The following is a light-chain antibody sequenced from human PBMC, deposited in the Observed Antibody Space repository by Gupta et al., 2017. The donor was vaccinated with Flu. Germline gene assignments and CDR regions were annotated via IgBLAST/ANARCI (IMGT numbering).Light chain of an antibody. CDR2: AAS. J-gene: IGKJ1*01. CDR3: QHDDSYPRT. V-gene: IGKV1-8*01. Sequence: AIRMTHSPSSFSASTGDRVTITCRASQGISSYLAWYQQKPGKAPKLLIYAASTVESGVPSRFSGSGYGTDFTLTISCLQSEDFANYYCQHDDSYPRTFGQGTKVEIK. CDR1: QGISSY.